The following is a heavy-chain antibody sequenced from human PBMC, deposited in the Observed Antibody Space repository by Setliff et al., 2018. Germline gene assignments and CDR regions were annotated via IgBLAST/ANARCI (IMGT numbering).Heavy chain of an antibody. CDR1: GGSISSYY. V-gene: IGHV4-4*07. J-gene: IGHJ6*03. CDR3: AREQWLDPPGYYYMDV. CDR2: IYIGGGA. Sequence: TSETLSLTCTVSGGSISSYYWSWIRQPAGKGLEWIGHIYIGGGANYNPSLKSRVTMSIDTSKNQFSLKLNSVTAADMAVYYCAREQWLDPPGYYYMDVWAKGTTVTVS. D-gene: IGHD6-19*01.